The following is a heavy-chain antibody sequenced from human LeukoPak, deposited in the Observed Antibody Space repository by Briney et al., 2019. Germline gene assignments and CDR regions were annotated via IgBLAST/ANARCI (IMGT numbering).Heavy chain of an antibody. D-gene: IGHD6-13*01. J-gene: IGHJ1*01. CDR2: INHSGST. CDR3: ARISYSRIRGLQH. Sequence: SETLSLTCAVYGGSFSGYYWSWIRQPPGKGLEWIGEINHSGSTNYNPSLKSRVTISVDTSKNQLSLKLSSVTAADTAVYYCARISYSRIRGLQHWGQGTLVTVSS. CDR1: GGSFSGYY. V-gene: IGHV4-34*01.